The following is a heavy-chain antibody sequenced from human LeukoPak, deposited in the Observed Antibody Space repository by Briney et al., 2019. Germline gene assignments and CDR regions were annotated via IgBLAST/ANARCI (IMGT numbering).Heavy chain of an antibody. CDR1: GYTFTGYY. CDR3: ASLWSMVTGTPGPNWFDP. V-gene: IGHV1-2*02. Sequence: ASVKVSCKASGYTFTGYYMQWVRQAPGQGLEWMGWINPNSGGTNYAQKFQGRVTMTRDTSISTAYMELSRLRSDDTAVYYCASLWSMVTGTPGPNWFDPWGQGTLVTVSS. D-gene: IGHD1-20*01. J-gene: IGHJ5*02. CDR2: INPNSGGT.